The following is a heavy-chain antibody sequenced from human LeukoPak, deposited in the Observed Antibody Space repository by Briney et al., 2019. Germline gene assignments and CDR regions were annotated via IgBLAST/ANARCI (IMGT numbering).Heavy chain of an antibody. J-gene: IGHJ4*02. CDR2: INHSGST. D-gene: IGHD3-3*01. V-gene: IGHV4-34*01. CDR3: ARGLTYYDFWSGYVIDYFDY. CDR1: GGSFSGYY. Sequence: SETLSLTCAVYGGSFSGYYWSWIRQPPGKGLEWIGEINHSGSTNYNPSLKSRVTIPVDTSKNQFSLKLSSVTAADTAVYYCARGLTYYDFWSGYVIDYFDYWGQGTLVTVSS.